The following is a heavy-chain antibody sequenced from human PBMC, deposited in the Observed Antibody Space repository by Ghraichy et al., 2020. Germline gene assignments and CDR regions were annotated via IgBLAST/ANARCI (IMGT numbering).Heavy chain of an antibody. J-gene: IGHJ4*02. CDR3: AALPRQASNPYYFDY. CDR1: GFTFTSSA. Sequence: SVKVSCKASGFTFTSSAVQWVRQARGQRLEWIGWIVVGSGNTNYAQKFQERVTITRDMSTSTAYMELSSLRSEDTAVYYCAALPRQASNPYYFDYWGQGTLVTVSS. V-gene: IGHV1-58*01. CDR2: IVVGSGNT.